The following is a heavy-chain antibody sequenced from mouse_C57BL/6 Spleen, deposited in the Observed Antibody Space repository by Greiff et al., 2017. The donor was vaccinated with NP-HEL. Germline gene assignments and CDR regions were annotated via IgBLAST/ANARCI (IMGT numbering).Heavy chain of an antibody. CDR1: GYTFTSYD. CDR3: ARALLITTVVGQEDY. Sequence: QVQLQQSGPELVKPGASVKLSCKASGYTFTSYDINWVKQRPGQGLAWIGWIYPRDGSTKYNEKFKGKATLTVGTSSSTAYMELHSLTSEDSAVYFCARALLITTVVGQEDYWGQGTTLTVSS. V-gene: IGHV1-85*01. CDR2: IYPRDGST. D-gene: IGHD1-1*01. J-gene: IGHJ2*01.